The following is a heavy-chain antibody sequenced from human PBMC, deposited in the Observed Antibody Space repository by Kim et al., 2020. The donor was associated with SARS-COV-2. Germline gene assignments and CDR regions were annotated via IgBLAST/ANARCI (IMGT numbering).Heavy chain of an antibody. CDR3: VREDRSANYYGLDV. V-gene: IGHV3-21*01. J-gene: IGHJ6*02. Sequence: YAPSGKGRFTITRDNARHSLFLQMNSLRVDDTAVYYCVREDRSANYYGLDVWGQGTTVTVSS.